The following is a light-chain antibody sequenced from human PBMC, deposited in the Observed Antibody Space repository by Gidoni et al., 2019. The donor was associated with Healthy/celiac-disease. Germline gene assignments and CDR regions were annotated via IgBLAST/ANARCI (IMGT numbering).Light chain of an antibody. CDR3: QSYDSSLSGPYVV. J-gene: IGLJ2*01. CDR2: GTS. CDR1: SSNIRAGYA. V-gene: IGLV1-40*01. Sequence: SVLTQPPSVSGPPGQRVTISCTGSSSNIRAGYAVHWYQQLPGTAPKLLIYGTSNRPSGVPDRFSGSKSGTSASLAITGLQAEDEADYYCQSYDSSLSGPYVVFGGGTKLTVL.